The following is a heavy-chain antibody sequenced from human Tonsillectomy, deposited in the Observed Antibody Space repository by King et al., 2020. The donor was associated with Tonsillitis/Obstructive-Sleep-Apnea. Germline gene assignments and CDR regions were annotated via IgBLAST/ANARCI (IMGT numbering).Heavy chain of an antibody. Sequence: VQLVESGGGVVQPGRSLRLSCAASGFTFSSYGMHWVRQAPGKGLEWVAVISYDGSNKYYADSVKGRFTISRDNSKNTLYLQMNSLRAENTAVYYCAKDRKDYYDSSGDYFPAPQDYWGQGTLVTVSS. CDR2: ISYDGSNK. CDR3: AKDRKDYYDSSGDYFPAPQDY. D-gene: IGHD3-22*01. J-gene: IGHJ4*02. V-gene: IGHV3-30*18. CDR1: GFTFSSYG.